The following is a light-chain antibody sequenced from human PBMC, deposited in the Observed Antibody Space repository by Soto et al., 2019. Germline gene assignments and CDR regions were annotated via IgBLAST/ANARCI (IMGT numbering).Light chain of an antibody. CDR3: SSYAGHNNYV. J-gene: IGLJ1*01. CDR1: SSDVGDFDC. CDR2: EVS. V-gene: IGLV2-14*01. Sequence: QSALTQPASVSGSPGQSITISCTGTSSDVGDFDCVSWYQQHPGKAPKLMIYEVSDRPSGVSNRFSGSKSGNTASLTVSGLQTEDEADYYCSSYAGHNNYVFATGTKLTVL.